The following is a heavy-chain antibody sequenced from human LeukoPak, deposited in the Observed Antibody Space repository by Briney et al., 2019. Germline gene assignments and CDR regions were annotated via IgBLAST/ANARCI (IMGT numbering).Heavy chain of an antibody. Sequence: PGGSLRLSCAVSGFTFSSYAMSWVRQAPGKGLEWVSGISGSGGSTNYADSVKGRFTISRDNSKNTLYLHMNSLRAEDTAVYYCAKYNPMDSGRFDYWGQGTLVTVSS. J-gene: IGHJ4*02. CDR3: AKYNPMDSGRFDY. CDR2: ISGSGGST. D-gene: IGHD1-26*01. CDR1: GFTFSSYA. V-gene: IGHV3-23*01.